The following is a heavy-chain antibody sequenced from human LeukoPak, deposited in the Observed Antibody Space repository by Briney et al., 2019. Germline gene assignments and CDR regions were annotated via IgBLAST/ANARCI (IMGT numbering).Heavy chain of an antibody. Sequence: PGGSLRLSCAASGFPFRSYAMHWVRQAPGKGLEWVAFIRYDGSYKYYADSVKGRFTISRDNSKNTLYLQMNSLRAEDMALYYCAKGSSAWNEVFHFDYWGQGTLVTVSS. V-gene: IGHV3-30*02. CDR3: AKGSSAWNEVFHFDY. CDR2: IRYDGSYK. CDR1: GFPFRSYA. J-gene: IGHJ4*02. D-gene: IGHD6-19*01.